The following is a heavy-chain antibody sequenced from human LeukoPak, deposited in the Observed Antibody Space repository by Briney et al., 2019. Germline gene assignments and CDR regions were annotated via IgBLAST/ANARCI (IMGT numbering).Heavy chain of an antibody. CDR2: ISSNSRTI. CDR3: TRGGAARPDY. V-gene: IGHV3-48*01. CDR1: GFTFINYG. D-gene: IGHD6-25*01. Sequence: PGGSLRLSCAASGFTFINYGMNWVRQSPGKGLEWVSYISSNSRTINYADSVKGRFTISRDNAQNSLYLQMNSLRAGDTAVYCCTRGGAARPDYWGQGTLVTVSS. J-gene: IGHJ4*02.